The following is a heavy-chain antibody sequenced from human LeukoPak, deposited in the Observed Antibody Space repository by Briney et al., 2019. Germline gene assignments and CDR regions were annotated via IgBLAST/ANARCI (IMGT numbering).Heavy chain of an antibody. V-gene: IGHV3-23*01. Sequence: GGSLRLSCAASGFTFSSFAMSWVRQAPGKGLEWVSGISGSGGSTYYADSVKGQFTITRDNSKNTLYLQMNSLRAEDTAVYHCATGRKSYYYGMDVWGQGTTVTVSS. J-gene: IGHJ6*02. CDR2: ISGSGGST. CDR1: GFTFSSFA. CDR3: ATGRKSYYYGMDV.